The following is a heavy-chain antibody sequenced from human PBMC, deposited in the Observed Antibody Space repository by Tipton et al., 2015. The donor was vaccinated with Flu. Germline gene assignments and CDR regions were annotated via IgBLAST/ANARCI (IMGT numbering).Heavy chain of an antibody. Sequence: QLVRSGAEVKKPGSSVKVSCKASGGTFSSYAISWVRQAPGQGLEWMGGIIPIFGTANYAQKFQGRVTITADESTSTAYMELSSLRSEDTAVYYCARERAQQLVLDDAFDIWGQGTMVTVSS. CDR2: IIPIFGTA. CDR1: GGTFSSYA. J-gene: IGHJ3*02. D-gene: IGHD6-13*01. CDR3: ARERAQQLVLDDAFDI. V-gene: IGHV1-69*01.